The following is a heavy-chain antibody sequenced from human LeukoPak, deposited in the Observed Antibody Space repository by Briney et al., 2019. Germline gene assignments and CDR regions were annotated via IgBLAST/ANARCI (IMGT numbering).Heavy chain of an antibody. Sequence: ASVKVSCKASGYTFTGYYMHWVRQAPGQGLEWMGWINPNSGGTNYAQKFQGRVTMTRDTSISTAYMELSRLRSDDTAVYYCARVRNDYKPRDPFDYWAREPWSPPPQ. CDR3: ARVRNDYKPRDPFDY. CDR2: INPNSGGT. D-gene: IGHD4-11*01. V-gene: IGHV1-2*02. J-gene: IGHJ4*02. CDR1: GYTFTGYY.